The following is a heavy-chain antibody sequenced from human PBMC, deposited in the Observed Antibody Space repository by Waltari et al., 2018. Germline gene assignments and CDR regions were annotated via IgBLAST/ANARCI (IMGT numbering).Heavy chain of an antibody. CDR1: GYNFATYW. D-gene: IGHD3-9*01. J-gene: IGHJ1*01. CDR2: IYPDDSDT. V-gene: IGHV5-51*01. CDR3: ARSASTSARYFLH. Sequence: EVQLVQSATAVTRPGAPLKISCKGLGYNFATYWIGWVRQVPGKGLEWRGIIYPDDSDTRYSPSLQGHVSISVDSSINTAYLQWDSLNASDSAIYFCARSASTSARYFLHWGQGTLVTVSS.